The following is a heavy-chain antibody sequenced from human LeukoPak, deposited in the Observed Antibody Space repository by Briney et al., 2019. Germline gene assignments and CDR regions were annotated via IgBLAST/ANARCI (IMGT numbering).Heavy chain of an antibody. CDR2: IYYSGST. J-gene: IGHJ5*02. D-gene: IGHD3-16*01. Sequence: SQTLSLTCTVSGGSISSGSYYWSWIRQHPGKGLEWIGYIYYSGSTYYHPSLKSRVTISVDTSKNQFSLKLSSVTAADTAVCYCARVGSIRVGAHNWFDPWGQGTLVTVSS. CDR3: ARVGSIRVGAHNWFDP. CDR1: GGSISSGSYY. V-gene: IGHV4-31*03.